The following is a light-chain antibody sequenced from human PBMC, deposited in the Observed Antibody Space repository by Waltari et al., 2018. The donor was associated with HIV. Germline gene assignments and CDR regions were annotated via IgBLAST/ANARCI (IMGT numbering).Light chain of an antibody. CDR3: QQRSNWPPF. V-gene: IGKV3-11*01. Sequence: EIVLTQSPATLSLSPGERATLSCRASQSVSSYFAWYQQKPGQAPRLLIYDASNRATGIPARFSGSGSGTDFTLTISSLEPEEFAVYYCQQRSNWPPFFGPGTKVDIK. CDR1: QSVSSY. CDR2: DAS. J-gene: IGKJ3*01.